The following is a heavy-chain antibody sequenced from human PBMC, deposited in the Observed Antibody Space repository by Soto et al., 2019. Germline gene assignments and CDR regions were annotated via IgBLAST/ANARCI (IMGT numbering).Heavy chain of an antibody. D-gene: IGHD6-19*01. CDR1: GGSISSSNW. CDR2: IYHSGST. V-gene: IGHV4-4*02. J-gene: IGHJ4*02. CDR3: ARLAPWGGWYYFDY. Sequence: TSETLSLTCAVSGGSISSSNWWSWVRQPPGKGLEWIGEIYHSGSTNYNPSLKSRVTISVDKSKNQFSLKLSSVTAADTAVYYCARLAPWGGWYYFDYWGQGTLVTVSS.